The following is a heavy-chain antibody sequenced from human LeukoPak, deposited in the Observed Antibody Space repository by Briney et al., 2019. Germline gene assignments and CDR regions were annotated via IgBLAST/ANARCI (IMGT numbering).Heavy chain of an antibody. CDR2: INWNSVII. CDR3: GKDNRYRGMWGLDY. Sequence: PGRSLRLSCAASGFTFDDYAMHWVRHAPGKGLEWVSGINWNSVIIGYADSVKGRFTISRDNAKNSLYLQMNNLRAEDTALYYCGKDNRYRGMWGLDYWGQGTLVTVSS. CDR1: GFTFDDYA. V-gene: IGHV3-9*01. D-gene: IGHD3-10*01. J-gene: IGHJ4*02.